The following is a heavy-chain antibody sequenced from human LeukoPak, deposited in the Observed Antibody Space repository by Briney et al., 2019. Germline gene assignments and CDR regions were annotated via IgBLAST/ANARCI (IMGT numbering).Heavy chain of an antibody. V-gene: IGHV3-23*01. CDR2: ISENGGRT. CDR3: ARGGYSSDWYNYFDF. D-gene: IGHD6-19*01. Sequence: GGSLRLSCAASGFTFRRYAMNWVRQAPGKGLEWISVISENGGRTYYADSVKGRFTISTDYSKNTLYLQMNSLRAEDTAVYYCARGGYSSDWYNYFDFWGQGTLVTVSS. J-gene: IGHJ4*02. CDR1: GFTFRRYA.